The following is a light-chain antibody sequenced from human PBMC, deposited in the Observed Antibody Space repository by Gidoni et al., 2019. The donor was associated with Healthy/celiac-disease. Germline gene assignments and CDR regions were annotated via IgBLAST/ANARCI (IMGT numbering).Light chain of an antibody. Sequence: DIQMTQSPSSLSASVGDRVTITCLASQSISSYLNWYQQKPGKAPKLLIYDASSLQSGVPSRFSGSGSGTDFTLTISSLQPEDFATYYCQQSDSTPYTFGQGTKLEIK. J-gene: IGKJ2*01. V-gene: IGKV1-39*01. CDR3: QQSDSTPYT. CDR1: QSISSY. CDR2: DAS.